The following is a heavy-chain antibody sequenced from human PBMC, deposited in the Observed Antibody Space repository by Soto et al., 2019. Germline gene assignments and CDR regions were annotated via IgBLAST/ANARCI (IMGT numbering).Heavy chain of an antibody. CDR3: GRVVEGATRHTDFDS. Sequence: SETLSLTCAVSGVSIHNSHSFWGWIRQPPGKGLEFIGSMYYSGGANYNPSLKSRVTISLDTSKNQFSLTVNSVTAADTAIYYCGRVVEGATRHTDFDSWGQGTLVTVYS. D-gene: IGHD2-15*01. V-gene: IGHV4-39*01. CDR2: MYYSGGA. CDR1: GVSIHNSHSF. J-gene: IGHJ5*01.